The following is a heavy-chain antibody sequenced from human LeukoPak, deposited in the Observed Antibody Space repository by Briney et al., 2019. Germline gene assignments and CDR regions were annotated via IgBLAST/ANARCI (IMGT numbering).Heavy chain of an antibody. Sequence: PSETLSLTCAVYAGSFSGYSWSWIRQPPGKGLEWIGEIDHSGSTNYNPSLKSRVTISVDTSKNHFSLRLSSVTAADTAVYYCADEYNDSSDYSVQHWGQGTLVTVSS. V-gene: IGHV4-34*01. D-gene: IGHD3-22*01. CDR3: ADEYNDSSDYSVQH. CDR2: IDHSGST. J-gene: IGHJ1*01. CDR1: AGSFSGYS.